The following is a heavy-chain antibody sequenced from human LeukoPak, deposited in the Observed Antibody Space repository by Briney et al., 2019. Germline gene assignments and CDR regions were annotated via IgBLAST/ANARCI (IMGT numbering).Heavy chain of an antibody. D-gene: IGHD2-15*01. CDR1: GGSISSGDYY. V-gene: IGHV4-30-4*01. CDR3: ARAGAIVVVVAALGGFDP. Sequence: SETLSLTCTVSGGSISSGDYYWSWIRQPPGKGLEWIGYIYYGGSTYYNPSLKSRVTISVDTSKNQFSLKLSSVTAADTAVYFCARAGAIVVVVAALGGFDPWGQGTLVTVSS. CDR2: IYYGGST. J-gene: IGHJ5*02.